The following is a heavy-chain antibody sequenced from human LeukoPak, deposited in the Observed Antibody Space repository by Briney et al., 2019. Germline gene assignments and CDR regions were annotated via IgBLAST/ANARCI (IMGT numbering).Heavy chain of an antibody. V-gene: IGHV4-39*07. CDR2: IYHSGST. CDR1: GGSISSTNYY. CDR3: ARDTRISGSGSYYSETDY. J-gene: IGHJ4*02. Sequence: PSETLSLTCTVSGGSISSTNYYWGWIRQPPGKGLEWIGSIYHSGSTYYNPSLKSRVTISVDTSKNQFSLKLSSVTAADTAVYYCARDTRISGSGSYYSETDYWGQGTLVTVSS. D-gene: IGHD3-10*01.